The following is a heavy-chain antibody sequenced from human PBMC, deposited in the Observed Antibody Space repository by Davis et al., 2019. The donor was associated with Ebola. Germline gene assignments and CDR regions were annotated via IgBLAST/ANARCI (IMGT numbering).Heavy chain of an antibody. CDR1: GFIFNDYG. CDR2: IWSDGHTK. V-gene: IGHV3-33*01. Sequence: GGSLRLSCAASGFIFNDYGMHWVRQAPGKGLDWVAVIWSDGHTKYYADSVKGRFTISRDNSKNTVYLQMDSLRVEDTAMYYCARSYYGGDYFDYWGQGNLVAVSS. D-gene: IGHD3-10*01. J-gene: IGHJ4*02. CDR3: ARSYYGGDYFDY.